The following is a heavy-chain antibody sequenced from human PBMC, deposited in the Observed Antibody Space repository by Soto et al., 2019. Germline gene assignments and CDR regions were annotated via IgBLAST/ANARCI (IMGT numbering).Heavy chain of an antibody. CDR3: AIYISGWYPLGY. D-gene: IGHD6-19*01. CDR1: GFTFSSYG. J-gene: IGHJ4*02. V-gene: IGHV3-30*03. CDR2: ISYDGSNK. Sequence: QVQLVESGGGVVQPGRSLRLSCAASGFTFSSYGMHWVRQAPGKGLEWVAVISYDGSNKYYADSVKGRFTISRDNSKNSLYLQMNSRRAEDTAVYDCAIYISGWYPLGYWGQGTLVTVSS.